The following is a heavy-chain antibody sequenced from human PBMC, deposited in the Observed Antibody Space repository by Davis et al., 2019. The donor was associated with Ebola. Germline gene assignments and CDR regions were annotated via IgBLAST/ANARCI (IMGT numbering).Heavy chain of an antibody. J-gene: IGHJ4*02. CDR2: ISSSSNYI. Sequence: GGSLRLSCAASGFTFSSNSMNWVLQAPGKGLEWVSFISSSSNYIYYADSVKGRFTVSRDNAKNSLYLQMNSLGDEDTAVYYCARDLTTVPYFDFWGQGVLVTVSS. D-gene: IGHD4-17*01. CDR3: ARDLTTVPYFDF. V-gene: IGHV3-21*01. CDR1: GFTFSSNS.